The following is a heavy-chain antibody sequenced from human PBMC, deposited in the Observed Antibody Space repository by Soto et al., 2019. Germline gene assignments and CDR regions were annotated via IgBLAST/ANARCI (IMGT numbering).Heavy chain of an antibody. CDR3: ARAWGGFFHYGMEV. J-gene: IGHJ6*02. V-gene: IGHV4-59*01. Sequence: ASETLSLTCSVSSGSIRTYYWNWIRQSPEQGLEWVGYIYYSGSTSYNPSLRSRVTMSLDASKNQISLRLTSVTAADSALYFCARAWGGFFHYGMEVWGQGTAGTVS. CDR2: IYYSGST. D-gene: IGHD6-25*01. CDR1: SGSIRTYY.